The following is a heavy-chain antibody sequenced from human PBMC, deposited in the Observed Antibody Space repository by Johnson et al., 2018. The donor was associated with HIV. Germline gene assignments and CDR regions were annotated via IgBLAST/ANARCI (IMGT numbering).Heavy chain of an antibody. V-gene: IGHV3-30*19. Sequence: QVKLVESGGGVVQPGGSLRLSCAASGFTFSNYGMHWVRQAPGKGLEWVAVVSYDGSNKYYADSAKGRFTISRDNSKNTLYLQMNSLRAEDTAVYYCARDQAVGATSDAFDIWGQGTMVTVSS. CDR3: ARDQAVGATSDAFDI. CDR2: VSYDGSNK. D-gene: IGHD1-26*01. CDR1: GFTFSNYG. J-gene: IGHJ3*02.